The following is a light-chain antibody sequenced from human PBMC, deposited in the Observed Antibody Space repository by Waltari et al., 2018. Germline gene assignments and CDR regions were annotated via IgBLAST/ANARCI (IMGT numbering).Light chain of an antibody. V-gene: IGKV1-5*03. CDR1: QRISSR. J-gene: IGKJ1*01. CDR3: QQYNSYSST. CDR2: KAS. Sequence: DIQMTQSPSTLSASVGDRVTITCRASQRISSRLAWYQQKPGKAPKLLIYKASSLESGVPSRFSGSGSGTEFTLTISSLQPDDFATYYCQQYNSYSSTFGQGTKVEIK.